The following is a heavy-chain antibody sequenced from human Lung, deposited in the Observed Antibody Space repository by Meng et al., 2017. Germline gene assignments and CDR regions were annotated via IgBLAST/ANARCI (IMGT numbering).Heavy chain of an antibody. V-gene: IGHV1-18*01. CDR1: DYTFTGYG. Sequence: HVQLLQSGAEGKQPGDGWKVYGKASDYTFTGYGVCWVRQAPGQGLEWMAWLGAHPGDTSFAPKFLGRVTVTADTATATAYMELRSLRSDDTAVYYCARGTPGRSYCDYWGLGTLVTVSS. CDR2: LGAHPGDT. CDR3: ARGTPGRSYCDY. D-gene: IGHD3-10*01. J-gene: IGHJ4*02.